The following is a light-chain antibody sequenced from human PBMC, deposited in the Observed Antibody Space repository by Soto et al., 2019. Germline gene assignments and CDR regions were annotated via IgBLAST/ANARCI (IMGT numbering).Light chain of an antibody. CDR3: QPYNNWRPT. J-gene: IGKJ4*01. CDR2: GAS. V-gene: IGKV3D-15*01. Sequence: EIVMTQSPATLSVSPGERATLSCRASQSVSGNLAWYQQKPGKAPRLLIYGASTRPSGIPAGFSGSGSGTEFTLTISSLQSEDFAVYYCQPYNNWRPTFGRGTKVEIK. CDR1: QSVSGN.